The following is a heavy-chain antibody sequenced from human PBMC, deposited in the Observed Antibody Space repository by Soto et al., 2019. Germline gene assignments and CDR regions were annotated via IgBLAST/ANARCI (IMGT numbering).Heavy chain of an antibody. D-gene: IGHD2-21*02. CDR3: ARPYCGGDCYENWFDP. CDR1: GFTFSSYG. CDR2: ISYDGSNK. Sequence: GGSLRLSCAASGFTFSSYGMHWVRQAPGKGLEWVAVISYDGSNKYYADSVKGRFTISRDNSKNTLYLQMNSLRAEDTAVYYCARPYCGGDCYENWFDPWGQGTLVTVSS. J-gene: IGHJ5*02. V-gene: IGHV3-30*03.